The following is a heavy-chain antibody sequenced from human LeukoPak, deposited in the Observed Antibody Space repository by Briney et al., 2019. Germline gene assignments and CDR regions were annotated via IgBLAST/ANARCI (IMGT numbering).Heavy chain of an antibody. CDR3: ARGIAVREVLHAFAI. D-gene: IGHD6-19*01. V-gene: IGHV3-20*04. J-gene: IGHJ3*02. CDR1: GFTFDDYG. CDR2: INFNGGST. Sequence: GRCLRLSCAAAGFTFDDYGMTWVRQAPGKGLEWVSGINFNGGSTGCADSVQGPFTISRDNAKNSLYLQMNSLRAEDTALYYCARGIAVREVLHAFAIWGQGTMVTVPS.